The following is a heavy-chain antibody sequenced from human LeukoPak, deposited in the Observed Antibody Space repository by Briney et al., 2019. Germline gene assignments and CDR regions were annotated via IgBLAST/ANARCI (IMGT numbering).Heavy chain of an antibody. J-gene: IGHJ6*04. D-gene: IGHD2-2*01. CDR2: IIPIFGTA. Sequence: SVKVSCKASGGTFSSYAISWVRQAPGQGLEWMGGIIPIFGTANYAQKFQGRATITADESTSTAYMELSSLRSEDTAVYYCARNAVPDRPFSGMDVWGKGTTVTVSS. CDR3: ARNAVPDRPFSGMDV. CDR1: GGTFSSYA. V-gene: IGHV1-69*13.